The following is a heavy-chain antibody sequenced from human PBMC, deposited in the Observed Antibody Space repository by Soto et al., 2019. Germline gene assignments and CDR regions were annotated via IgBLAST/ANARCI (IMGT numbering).Heavy chain of an antibody. CDR2: IYYSGST. Sequence: TSETLSLTCTVSSVSISSYGYYWGWIRQPPGKGLEWIGYIYYSGSTNYNPSLKSRVTISVDTSKNQFSLKLSSVTAADTAVYYCARGHSSGWIDAFDIWGQGTMVTVSS. V-gene: IGHV4-61*08. D-gene: IGHD6-19*01. J-gene: IGHJ3*02. CDR3: ARGHSSGWIDAFDI. CDR1: SVSISSYGYY.